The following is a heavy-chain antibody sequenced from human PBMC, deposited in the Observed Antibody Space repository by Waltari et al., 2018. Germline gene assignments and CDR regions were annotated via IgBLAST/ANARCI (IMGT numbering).Heavy chain of an antibody. Sequence: EVQLVESGGGLVQPGGSLRLSCAASGFTFSSYAMSWVRQATGKGLEWVAAISGSGGSTSYSDSVKGRFTISRDNSKNPLYLQMTSLRAEDTAVYYCAKDFYRRYSVSHGAFDIWGQGTMVTVSS. CDR1: GFTFSSYA. J-gene: IGHJ3*02. CDR2: ISGSGGST. D-gene: IGHD6-13*01. V-gene: IGHV3-23*04. CDR3: AKDFYRRYSVSHGAFDI.